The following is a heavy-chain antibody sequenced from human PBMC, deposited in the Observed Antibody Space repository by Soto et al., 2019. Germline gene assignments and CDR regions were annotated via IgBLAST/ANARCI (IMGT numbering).Heavy chain of an antibody. V-gene: IGHV3-23*01. J-gene: IGHJ4*02. CDR1: GFTFSNYA. Sequence: EVQLLESGGGLVQPGGSLRLSCAASGFTFSNYAMNWVRQAPGKGLEWVSAISGSGSTYYADSVKGRFTISRDNSKNTLYLQMNILRADDTPVYYCAKVPLRLDYFDYWGPGTLVTVSS. CDR3: AKVPLRLDYFDY. CDR2: ISGSGST. D-gene: IGHD5-12*01.